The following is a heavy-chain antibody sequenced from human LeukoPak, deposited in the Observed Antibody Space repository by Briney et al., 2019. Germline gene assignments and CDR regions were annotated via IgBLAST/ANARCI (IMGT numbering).Heavy chain of an antibody. Sequence: ASVKVSCKASGFTFISYGFSWVRQAPGQGLEWMGWIGGYDGDRHYAEKFQGRVTITTDTSMSTAYMELRSLRSDDTAVYYCARDLWSVYDSSGYYRDFDYWGQGTLVTVSS. J-gene: IGHJ4*02. CDR1: GFTFISYG. V-gene: IGHV1-18*01. D-gene: IGHD3-22*01. CDR3: ARDLWSVYDSSGYYRDFDY. CDR2: IGGYDGDR.